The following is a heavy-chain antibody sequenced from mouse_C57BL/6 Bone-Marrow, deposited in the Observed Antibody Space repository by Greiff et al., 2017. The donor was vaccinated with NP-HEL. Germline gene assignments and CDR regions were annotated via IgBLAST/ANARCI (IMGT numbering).Heavy chain of an antibody. CDR3: ATYYGSGYENYFDY. D-gene: IGHD1-1*01. V-gene: IGHV1-61*01. CDR2: IYPSDSET. Sequence: VQLQQPGAELVRPGSSVKLSCKASGYTFTSYWMDWVKQRPGQGLEWIGNIYPSDSETHYNQKFKDKATLTVDKSSSTAYMQLSSLTSEDSAVYYCATYYGSGYENYFDYWGQGTTLTVSS. J-gene: IGHJ2*01. CDR1: GYTFTSYW.